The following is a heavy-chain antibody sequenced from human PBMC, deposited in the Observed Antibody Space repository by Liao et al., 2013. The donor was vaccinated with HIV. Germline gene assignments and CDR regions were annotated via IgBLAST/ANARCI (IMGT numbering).Heavy chain of an antibody. CDR2: IYYSGST. CDR1: GGSISTSSYY. V-gene: IGHV4-39*07. Sequence: QLQLQESGPGXVKPSETLSLTCTVSGGSISTSSYYWGWIRQPPGKGLEWIGSIYYSGSTYYNPSLKSRVTISVDTSKNQFSLKLSSVTAADTAVYYXARDRGYDILTGIDYWGQGTLVTVSS. CDR3: ARDRGYDILTGIDY. D-gene: IGHD3-9*01. J-gene: IGHJ4*02.